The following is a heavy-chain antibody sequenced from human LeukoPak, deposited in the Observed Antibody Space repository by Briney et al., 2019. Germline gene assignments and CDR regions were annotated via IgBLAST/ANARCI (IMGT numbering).Heavy chain of an antibody. CDR3: ARVRDYYDSSGQGSNWFGP. Sequence: SETLSLTCTVSGGSISSYYWSWIRQPPGKGLEWIGYIYYSGSTNYNPSLKSRVTISVDTSKNQFSLKLSSVTAADTAVYYCARVRDYYDSSGQGSNWFGPWGQGTLVTVSS. CDR1: GGSISSYY. D-gene: IGHD3-22*01. CDR2: IYYSGST. V-gene: IGHV4-59*01. J-gene: IGHJ5*02.